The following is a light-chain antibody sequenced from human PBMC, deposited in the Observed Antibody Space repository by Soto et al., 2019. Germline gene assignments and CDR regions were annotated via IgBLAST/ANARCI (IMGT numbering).Light chain of an antibody. Sequence: EIVLTQSPGTLSFSPGERATLTCRASQSVSSSYLAWFQQKPGQAPRLLIYGASSRATGIPDRFSGSGSGTDFTLTTSRLEPEDFAVYYCQQYGSSGTFGQGTKVDIK. V-gene: IGKV3-20*01. CDR1: QSVSSSY. CDR3: QQYGSSGT. CDR2: GAS. J-gene: IGKJ1*01.